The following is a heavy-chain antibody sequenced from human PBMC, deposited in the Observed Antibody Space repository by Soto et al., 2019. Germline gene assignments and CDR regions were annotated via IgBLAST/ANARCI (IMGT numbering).Heavy chain of an antibody. J-gene: IGHJ6*02. CDR3: AKDGAAADNYYYGMDV. Sequence: PGGSLRLSCAASGFTFSSYAMSWVRQAPGKGLEWVSAISGSGGSTYYADSVKGRFTISRDNSKNTLYLQMNSLRAEDTAVYYCAKDGAAADNYYYGMDVWGQGTTVTVSS. V-gene: IGHV3-23*01. CDR2: ISGSGGST. D-gene: IGHD6-13*01. CDR1: GFTFSSYA.